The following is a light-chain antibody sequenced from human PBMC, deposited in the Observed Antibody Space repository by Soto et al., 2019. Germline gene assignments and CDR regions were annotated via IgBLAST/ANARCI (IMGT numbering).Light chain of an antibody. CDR2: GAS. V-gene: IGKV3-20*01. CDR3: QQYATSPPT. CDR1: QSVSRSY. J-gene: IGKJ4*01. Sequence: EIVLTQSPGTLSLSPGERATLSCRASQSVSRSYLAWYQQKPGQPPRLLIYGASNRATGIPDRFSGSGSGTDVTLTIGRREPEDFAVYYCQQYATSPPTFGGGTKVEIK.